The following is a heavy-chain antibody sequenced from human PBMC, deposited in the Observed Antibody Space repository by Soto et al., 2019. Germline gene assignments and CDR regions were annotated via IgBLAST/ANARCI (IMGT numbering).Heavy chain of an antibody. D-gene: IGHD6-13*01. CDR1: GYTFTSYA. CDR3: ARESIAAAGNAFDI. V-gene: IGHV1-3*01. CDR2: INAGNGNT. Sequence: GASVKVSCKASGYTFTSYAMHWVRQAPGQRLEWMGWINAGNGNTKYSQKFQGRVTITRDTSASTAYMELSSLRSEDTAVYYCARESIAAAGNAFDIWGQGTMVTVSS. J-gene: IGHJ3*02.